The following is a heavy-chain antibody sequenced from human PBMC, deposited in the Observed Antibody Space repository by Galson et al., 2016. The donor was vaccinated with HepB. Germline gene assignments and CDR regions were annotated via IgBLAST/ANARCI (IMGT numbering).Heavy chain of an antibody. CDR3: ARVAIGLWFGVNWFDL. CDR1: GYFISSGYY. D-gene: IGHD3-10*01. CDR2: INHSGST. V-gene: IGHV4-38-2*02. J-gene: IGHJ5*02. Sequence: LSLTCTVSGYFISSGYYWGWIRQPPGKGLEWIGSINHSGSTFHNPSLKSRVTISVDTSKNQFSLKLSPVTAADTAVYYCARVAIGLWFGVNWFDLWGQGTLVTVSS.